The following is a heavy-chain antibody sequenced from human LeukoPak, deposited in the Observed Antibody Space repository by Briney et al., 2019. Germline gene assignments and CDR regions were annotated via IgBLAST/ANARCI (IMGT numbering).Heavy chain of an antibody. CDR1: GFTFSSYS. CDR3: ARAANRYCSGGSCYGY. CDR2: ISCSSSYI. J-gene: IGHJ4*02. Sequence: PGGSLRLSCAASGFTFSSYSMNWVRQAPGKGLEWVSSISCSSSYIYYADSVKGRFTISRDNAKNSLYLQMNSLRAEDTAVYYCARAANRYCSGGSCYGYWGQGTLVTVSS. D-gene: IGHD2-15*01. V-gene: IGHV3-21*01.